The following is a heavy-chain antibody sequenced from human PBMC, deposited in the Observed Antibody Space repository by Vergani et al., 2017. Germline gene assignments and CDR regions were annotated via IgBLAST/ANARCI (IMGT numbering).Heavy chain of an antibody. CDR3: AKXLRRRGIVVVGDDPPMDV. Sequence: EVQLLESGGGLVQPGGSLRLSCAASGFTFSSYAMSWVRQAPGKGLEWVSAISGSGGSTYYADSVKGRFTISRDNSKNSLYLQMNSLRAEDTAVYYCAKXLRRRGIVVVGDDPPMDVWGQGTTVTVSS. CDR2: ISGSGGST. V-gene: IGHV3-23*01. D-gene: IGHD2-15*01. CDR1: GFTFSSYA. J-gene: IGHJ6*02.